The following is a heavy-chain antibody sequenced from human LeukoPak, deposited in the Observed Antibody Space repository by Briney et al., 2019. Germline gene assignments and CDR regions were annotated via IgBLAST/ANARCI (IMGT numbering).Heavy chain of an antibody. J-gene: IGHJ4*02. CDR2: IRSDGSNK. Sequence: GGSLRLSCGASGFTFSSYAMHWVRQAPGKGLEGMAFIRSDGSNKYYAHSVKGRFTISRDNSKNTLYLQMNSLRAEDTAVYYCARILDSAWGELGYWGQGTLVTVSS. CDR1: GFTFSSYA. D-gene: IGHD6-19*01. CDR3: ARILDSAWGELGY. V-gene: IGHV3-30*04.